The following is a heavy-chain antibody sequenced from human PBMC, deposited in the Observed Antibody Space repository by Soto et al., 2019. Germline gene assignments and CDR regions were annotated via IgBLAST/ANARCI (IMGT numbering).Heavy chain of an antibody. D-gene: IGHD3-9*01. CDR1: GFSFSSYC. Sequence: GGSLRLSCSASGFSFSSYCMHWVRQAPGKGLVWVSRINSDGSSTSYADSVKGRFTISRDNAKNTLYLQMNSLRAEDTAVYYCARAFSPLRYFDWLYTANYYYYGMDVWGQGTTVTVSS. J-gene: IGHJ6*02. CDR2: INSDGSST. V-gene: IGHV3-74*01. CDR3: ARAFSPLRYFDWLYTANYYYYGMDV.